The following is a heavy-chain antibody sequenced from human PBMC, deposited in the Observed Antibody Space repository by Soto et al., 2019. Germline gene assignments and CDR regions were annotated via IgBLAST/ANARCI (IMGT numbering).Heavy chain of an antibody. D-gene: IGHD6-19*01. CDR2: ITGSGGST. J-gene: IGHJ4*02. CDR1: GFTFSKNA. CDR3: AKDFGQWPTLALDY. V-gene: IGHV3-23*01. Sequence: GGSLRLSCAASGFTFSKNAVSWVRQAPGKGLEWVSGITGSGGSTYYADSVKGRFTISRDNSRDTVFLHMNSLRAEDTAVYYCAKDFGQWPTLALDYWGQGTLVTVSS.